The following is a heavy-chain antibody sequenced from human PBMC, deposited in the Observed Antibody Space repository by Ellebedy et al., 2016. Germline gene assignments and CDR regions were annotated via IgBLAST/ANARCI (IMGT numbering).Heavy chain of an antibody. D-gene: IGHD3-10*01. J-gene: IGHJ4*02. CDR3: ARGDGSGSLIDY. CDR1: GGPFSGYY. Sequence: SETLSLTXAVYGGPFSGYYWSWIRQPPGKGLEWIGEINHSGSTKYNPSLKSRVTISVDTSKIQFSLRLSSVTAADTAVYYCARGDGSGSLIDYWGQGTLVTVSS. CDR2: INHSGST. V-gene: IGHV4-34*01.